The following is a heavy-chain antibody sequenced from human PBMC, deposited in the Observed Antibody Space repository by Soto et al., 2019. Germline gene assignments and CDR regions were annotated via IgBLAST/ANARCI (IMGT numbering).Heavy chain of an antibody. V-gene: IGHV1-8*01. D-gene: IGHD2-21*02. Sequence: QVQLVQSGAEVKKPGASVKVSCKASGYTFTSYDINWVRQATGQGLEWMGWMNPNSGNTGYAQKFQGRVTITRNTSISTAYMELSSLRSEDTAVYYCARGNRKVVTATTYYFDYWGQGPLVTVSS. CDR3: ARGNRKVVTATTYYFDY. CDR2: MNPNSGNT. CDR1: GYTFTSYD. J-gene: IGHJ4*02.